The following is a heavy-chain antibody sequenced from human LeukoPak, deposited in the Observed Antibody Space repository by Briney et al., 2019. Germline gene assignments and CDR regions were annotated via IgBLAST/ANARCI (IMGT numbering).Heavy chain of an antibody. CDR2: ISGGGGST. J-gene: IGHJ4*02. V-gene: IGHV3-23*01. CDR1: GFTFTSYA. CDR3: AKASHYDILTGRHSARLWYFDY. Sequence: GGSLRLSCAASGFTFTSYAMSWVRQAPGKGLEWVSGISGGGGSTYYADSVKGRFSISRDNSKNNLYLQMNSLRAEDTALYYCAKASHYDILTGRHSARLWYFDYWGQGTLVTVSS. D-gene: IGHD3-9*01.